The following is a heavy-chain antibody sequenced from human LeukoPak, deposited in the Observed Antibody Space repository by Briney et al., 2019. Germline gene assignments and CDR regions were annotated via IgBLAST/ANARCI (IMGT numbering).Heavy chain of an antibody. D-gene: IGHD2-21*01. CDR3: AKAPVWNYYYGLDV. Sequence: PGGSVRLSCAASGRTASHNVNNAMSWVRHAPGKGLEWVSGITTSGSTYYADSVKGRFTISRENSNNTLYLHMDSLRAEDTAVYYCAKAPVWNYYYGLDVWGQGTTVTVSS. V-gene: IGHV3-23*01. CDR1: GRTASHNVNNA. CDR2: ITTSGST. J-gene: IGHJ6*02.